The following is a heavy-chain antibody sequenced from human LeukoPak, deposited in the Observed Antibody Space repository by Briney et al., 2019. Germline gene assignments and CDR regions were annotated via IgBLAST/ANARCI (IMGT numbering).Heavy chain of an antibody. CDR3: ARGPSTYYDFWSGYNWFDP. V-gene: IGHV4-34*01. Sequence: SETLSLTCAVYGGSFSGYYWSWIRQPPGKGLEWIGEIYHSGSTNYNPSLKSRVTISVDTSKNQFSLKLSSVTAADTAVYYCARGPSTYYDFWSGYNWFDPWGQGTLVTVSS. D-gene: IGHD3-3*01. CDR1: GGSFSGYY. CDR2: IYHSGST. J-gene: IGHJ5*02.